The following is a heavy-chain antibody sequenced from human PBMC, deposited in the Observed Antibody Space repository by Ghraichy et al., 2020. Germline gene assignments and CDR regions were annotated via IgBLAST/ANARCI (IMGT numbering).Heavy chain of an antibody. CDR3: AIRLWGIAARPDRFDP. D-gene: IGHD6-6*01. V-gene: IGHV4-34*01. J-gene: IGHJ5*02. CDR2: INHSGST. CDR1: GGSFSGYY. Sequence: SETLSLTCAVYGGSFSGYYWSWIRQPPGKGLEWIGEINHSGSTNYNPSLKSRVTISVDTSKNQFSLKLSSVTAADTAVYYCAIRLWGIAARPDRFDPWGQGTLVTVSS.